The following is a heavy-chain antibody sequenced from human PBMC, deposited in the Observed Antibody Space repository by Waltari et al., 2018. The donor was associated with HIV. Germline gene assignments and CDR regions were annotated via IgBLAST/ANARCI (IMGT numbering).Heavy chain of an antibody. CDR3: ARDSSAGSARVYTYGHFDY. Sequence: QVQLQESGPGLVKPSGTLSLTCAVSGGSISSSDWWSWVRQPPGKGLEWIGEIYHSGGTNYNPSLKSRVTISVDKSKNQFSLKLSSVTAADTAVYYCARDSSAGSARVYTYGHFDYWGQGTLVTVSS. D-gene: IGHD5-18*01. V-gene: IGHV4-4*02. CDR1: GGSISSSDW. J-gene: IGHJ4*02. CDR2: IYHSGGT.